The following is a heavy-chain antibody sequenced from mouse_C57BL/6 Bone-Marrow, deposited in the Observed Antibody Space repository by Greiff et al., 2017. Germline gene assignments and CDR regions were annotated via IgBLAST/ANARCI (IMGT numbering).Heavy chain of an antibody. CDR2: IFPGGGST. CDR3: ACYDYSEDY. V-gene: IGHV1-9*01. J-gene: IGHJ4*01. Sequence: VQLQQSGAELMKPGASVKLSCKATGYTFTGYWIEWVKQRPGHGLEWIGEIFPGGGSTNYNEKFKGKATFTADTSSNTAYMQLSSLTTEDSAFYYCACYDYSEDYWGQGTSVTVSS. CDR1: GYTFTGYW. D-gene: IGHD2-4*01.